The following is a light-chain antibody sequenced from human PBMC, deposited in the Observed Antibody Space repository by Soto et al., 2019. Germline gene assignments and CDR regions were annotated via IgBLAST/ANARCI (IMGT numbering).Light chain of an antibody. CDR2: GAS. V-gene: IGKV3-15*01. CDR3: QQYNNWPKT. J-gene: IGKJ1*01. Sequence: EIVMTHSPATLSVSPCERATLSSRASQSVSSNLAWFQQKPGQAPRLLIYGASTRATGIPDRFSGSGSGTEFTLTISSLQSEDFAVYYCQQYNNWPKTFGQGTKVDIK. CDR1: QSVSSN.